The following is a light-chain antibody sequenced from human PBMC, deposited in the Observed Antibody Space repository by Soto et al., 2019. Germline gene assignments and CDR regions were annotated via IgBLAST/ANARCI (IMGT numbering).Light chain of an antibody. CDR3: LQYGSSPHP. V-gene: IGKV3-20*01. CDR2: TAS. J-gene: IGKJ5*01. CDR1: QSVSSNY. Sequence: EIVVTHSPGAVSLKPKERASLSCRASQSVSSNYLAWFQQKPGQAPRLLISTASSRATGIPDRFSGSGSGTDFTLTITSLEPEDFAVYYYLQYGSSPHPSGQGGRLEI.